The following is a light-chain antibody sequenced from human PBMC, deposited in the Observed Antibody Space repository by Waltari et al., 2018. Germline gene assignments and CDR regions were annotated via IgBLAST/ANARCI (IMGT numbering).Light chain of an antibody. J-gene: IGLJ3*02. Sequence: QLVLTQSPPASASLGPSAKLTCTLTSGYSLNTLPWHQQQPEKGPRYLKKSNSDGSHNKGDEIPDRFSGSSSGAERYLTISSVQPEDEADYYCQTGGHGSWVFGGGTTLTVL. CDR2: SNSDGSH. CDR1: SGYSLNT. CDR3: QTGGHGSWV. V-gene: IGLV4-69*01.